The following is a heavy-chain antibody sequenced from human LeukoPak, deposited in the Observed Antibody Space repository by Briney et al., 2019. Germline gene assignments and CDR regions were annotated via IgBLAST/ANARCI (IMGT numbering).Heavy chain of an antibody. CDR1: GFTFSSYG. CDR3: AKDLGDGSGYYSAYYYYGMDV. Sequence: GGSLRLSCAASGFTFSSYGMHWVRQAPGKGLEWVAVISYDGSNKYYADSVKGRFTISRDNSKNTLYLQVNSLRAEDTAVYYCAKDLGDGSGYYSAYYYYGMDVWGQGTTVTVSS. D-gene: IGHD3-22*01. V-gene: IGHV3-30*18. J-gene: IGHJ6*02. CDR2: ISYDGSNK.